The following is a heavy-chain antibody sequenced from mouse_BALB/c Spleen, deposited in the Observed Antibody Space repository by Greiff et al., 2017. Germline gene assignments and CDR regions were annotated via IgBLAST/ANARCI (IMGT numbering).Heavy chain of an antibody. V-gene: IGHV5-6*01. CDR1: GFTFSSYG. CDR3: ARHTGTDY. J-gene: IGHJ2*01. Sequence: SGGDLVKPGGSLKLSCAASGFTFSSYGMSWVRQTPDKRLEWVATISSGGSYTYYPDSVKGRFTISRDNAKNTLYLQMSSLKSEDTAMYYCARHTGTDYWGQGTTLTVSS. CDR2: ISSGGSYT. D-gene: IGHD3-1*01.